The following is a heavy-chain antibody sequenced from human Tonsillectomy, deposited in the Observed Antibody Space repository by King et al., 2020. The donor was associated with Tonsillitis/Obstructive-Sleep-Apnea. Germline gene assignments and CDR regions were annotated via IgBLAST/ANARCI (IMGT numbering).Heavy chain of an antibody. D-gene: IGHD1-26*01. J-gene: IGHJ4*02. CDR2: IKQDGSEK. V-gene: IGHV3-7*03. Sequence: VQLVESGGGLVQPGGSLRLSCAASGFTFSRYWMSWVRQAPGKGLEWVANIKQDGSEKYYVDSVKGRFTISRDNAKNSLFLQMNSLRAEDTAVYYCARDRPWWELGHLDYWGQGTLVTVSS. CDR3: ARDRPWWELGHLDY. CDR1: GFTFSRYW.